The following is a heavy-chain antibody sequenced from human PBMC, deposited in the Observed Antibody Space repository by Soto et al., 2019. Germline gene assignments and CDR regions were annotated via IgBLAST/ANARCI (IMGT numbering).Heavy chain of an antibody. D-gene: IGHD3-9*01. CDR3: ARRLWGQNYDILTGYSPFDY. V-gene: IGHV1-69*02. CDR2: IIPILGIA. Sequence: SVKVSCKASGGTFSSYTISWVRQAPGQGLEWMGRIIPILGIANYAQKFQGRVTITADKSTSTAYMELSSLRSEDTAVYYCARRLWGQNYDILTGYSPFDYWGQGTLVTVSS. CDR1: GGTFSSYT. J-gene: IGHJ4*02.